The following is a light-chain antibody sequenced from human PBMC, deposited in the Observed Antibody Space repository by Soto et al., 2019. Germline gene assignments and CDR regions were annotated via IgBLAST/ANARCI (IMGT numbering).Light chain of an antibody. V-gene: IGKV1-5*03. CDR3: QQYNSFYPT. CDR2: KAS. J-gene: IGKJ2*01. Sequence: DIQMTQPPSTLSASVGDRVTITCRASQRIFNWLAWYQQKPGKAPKLLIQKASNLETGVPSRFSGSGSGTDFTLSISSLQPDDSATYYCQQYNSFYPTFGQGTKVDIK. CDR1: QRIFNW.